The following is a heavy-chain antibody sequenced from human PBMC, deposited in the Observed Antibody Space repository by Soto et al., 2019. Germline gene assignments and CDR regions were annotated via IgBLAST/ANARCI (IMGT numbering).Heavy chain of an antibody. J-gene: IGHJ6*03. Sequence: SEMLSLNCTVGGGSITSWYWSWIRQPPGKGLEWIGYIYYSGSTNYNPSLESRVTISVDTSKNQFSLKLDSVTAAYTAVYCCARHNYYYYYMDVWGKGTTVTVSS. CDR2: IYYSGST. CDR1: GGSITSWY. CDR3: ARHNYYYYYMDV. V-gene: IGHV4-59*08.